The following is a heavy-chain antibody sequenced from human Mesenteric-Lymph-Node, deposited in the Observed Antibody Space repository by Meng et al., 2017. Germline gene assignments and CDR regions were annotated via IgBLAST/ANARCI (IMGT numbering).Heavy chain of an antibody. J-gene: IGHJ4*02. V-gene: IGHV4-61*01. D-gene: IGHD3-10*01. CDR3: ARARVGAPLFYGSGSYPTSTNYYFDY. Sequence: SETLSLTCAVSGYSISSGYYWGWIRQPPGKGLEWIGYIYYSGSTNYNPSLKSRVTISVDTSKNQFSLKLSSVTAADTAVYYCARARVGAPLFYGSGSYPTSTNYYFDYWGQGTLVTVSS. CDR1: GYSISSGYY. CDR2: IYYSGST.